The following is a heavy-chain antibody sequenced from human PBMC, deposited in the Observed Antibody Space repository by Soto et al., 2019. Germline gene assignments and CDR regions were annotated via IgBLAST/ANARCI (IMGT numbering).Heavy chain of an antibody. CDR2: IYHSGST. V-gene: IGHV4-4*02. D-gene: IGHD4-17*01. CDR1: GGSISSAKW. Sequence: QVQLQQSGPGLVKPSGTLSLTCAVSGGSISSAKWWSWVRQTPGKGLEWIGEIYHSGSTNYNPSLKRRVTISVDKSKNQLSPILNSLTAADTAVYFCARDDVASTGYYYGMDVWGQGTTVTVSS. CDR3: ARDDVASTGYYYGMDV. J-gene: IGHJ6*02.